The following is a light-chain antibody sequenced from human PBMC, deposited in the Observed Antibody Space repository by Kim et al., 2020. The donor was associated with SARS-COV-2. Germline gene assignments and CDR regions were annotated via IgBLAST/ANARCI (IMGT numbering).Light chain of an antibody. CDR1: QGISSY. J-gene: IGKJ1*01. CDR3: QHSYTTPRT. CDR2: AAS. V-gene: IGKV1-39*01. Sequence: ESVGDRVTITCRASQGISSYLRWYQQKPGKAPKLLIYAASSVQSGVPLRFSRSGSGTEYTLTISSLQPEDFPTYYCQHSYTTPRTFGQGTTVDIK.